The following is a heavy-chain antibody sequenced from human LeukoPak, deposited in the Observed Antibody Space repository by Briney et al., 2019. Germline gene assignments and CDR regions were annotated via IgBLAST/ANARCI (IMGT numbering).Heavy chain of an antibody. Sequence: SETLSLTRDVSGVSINTCCYYWTWVRQPPGKGLEWIGYKYYSGSTRYNSSLRSRLTISLDSSKNQFSLRLTSVTAADTAVYYCARGRSYGFDFDSWGPGTLVIVSS. J-gene: IGHJ4*02. V-gene: IGHV4-61*01. CDR3: ARGRSYGFDFDS. D-gene: IGHD5-18*01. CDR1: GVSINTCCYY. CDR2: KYYSGST.